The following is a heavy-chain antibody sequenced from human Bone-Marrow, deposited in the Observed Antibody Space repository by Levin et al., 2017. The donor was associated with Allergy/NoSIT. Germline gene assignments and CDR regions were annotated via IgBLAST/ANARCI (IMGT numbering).Heavy chain of an antibody. Sequence: GGSLRLSCEASGFTFTNNYMSWIRQAPGKGLEWVSYISKTGNTIYYADSVKGRFTISRDNAKNSLFLQMNSLRVEDTAVYYCARDRDETPIADEDMLAATLGWFDPWGQGTLVIVSS. CDR3: ARDRDETPIADEDMLAATLGWFDP. D-gene: IGHD2-15*01. CDR1: GFTFTNNY. CDR2: ISKTGNTI. V-gene: IGHV3-11*01. J-gene: IGHJ5*02.